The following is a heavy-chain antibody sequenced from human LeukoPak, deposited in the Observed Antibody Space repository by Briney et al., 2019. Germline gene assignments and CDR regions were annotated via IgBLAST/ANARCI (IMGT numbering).Heavy chain of an antibody. Sequence: GGSLRLSCAASGFTFSSYEMNWVRQAPGKGLEWVSYISSSGSTIYYADSVKGRFTISRDNAKSSLYLQMNSLRAEDTAVYYCARPQPGYYYGMDVWGKGTTVTVSS. CDR2: ISSSGSTI. V-gene: IGHV3-48*03. CDR1: GFTFSSYE. J-gene: IGHJ6*04. CDR3: ARPQPGYYYGMDV.